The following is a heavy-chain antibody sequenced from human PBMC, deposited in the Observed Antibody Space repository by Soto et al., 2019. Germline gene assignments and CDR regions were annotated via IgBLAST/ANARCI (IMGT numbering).Heavy chain of an antibody. CDR1: GGSISSSSYY. CDR2: IYYSGST. CDR3: ARLLSDEVLGAFSY. Sequence: SETLSLTCTVSGGSISSSSYYWGWIRQPPGKGLEWIGSIYYSGSTYYNPSLKSRVTISVDTSKNQFSLKLSSVTAADTAVYYCARLLSDEVLGAFSYWGQGTLVTVSS. D-gene: IGHD1-26*01. J-gene: IGHJ4*02. V-gene: IGHV4-39*01.